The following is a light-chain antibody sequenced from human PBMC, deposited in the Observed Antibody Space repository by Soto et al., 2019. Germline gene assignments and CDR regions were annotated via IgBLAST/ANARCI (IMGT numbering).Light chain of an antibody. CDR1: QSISSN. V-gene: IGKV3-15*01. CDR3: QQYNNWSGT. J-gene: IGKJ1*01. CDR2: GAS. Sequence: EIVMTQSPDTLSVSPGERATLSCRASQSISSNLAWYLQKVGQAPRLLIYGASTRAPGISARFSGSGSGTEFTLTISILQSEDFAIYYCQQYNNWSGTFGQGTKVEIK.